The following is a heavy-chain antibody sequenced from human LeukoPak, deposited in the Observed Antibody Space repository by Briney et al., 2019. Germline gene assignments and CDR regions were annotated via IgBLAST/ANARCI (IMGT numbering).Heavy chain of an antibody. CDR2: IKSKTDGETI. D-gene: IGHD3-22*01. V-gene: IGHV3-15*01. Sequence: PGGSLRLSCAAPGFTFSKAWMSWVRQAPGKGLEWVGRIKSKTDGETIDYVAPVKGRFTISRDDSRNTLFLQMNSLKTEDSAMYYCTTDDYYDGTAYYPLGSDWGQGTLVTVSS. CDR3: TTDDYYDGTAYYPLGSD. CDR1: GFTFSKAW. J-gene: IGHJ4*02.